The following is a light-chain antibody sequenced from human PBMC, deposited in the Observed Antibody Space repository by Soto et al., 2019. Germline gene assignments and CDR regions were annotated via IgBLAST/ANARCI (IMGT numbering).Light chain of an antibody. V-gene: IGKV3-15*01. CDR3: QHYNNWPIT. Sequence: EIVMTQSPATLSVSPGERATLSCRASQSVRSNLAWYQQKPGQAPRLLIYGASTRATGVPARFSGTGSGTEFTLTISSLQSEDFAVYYCQHYNNWPITFGQGTRLEIK. CDR1: QSVRSN. J-gene: IGKJ5*01. CDR2: GAS.